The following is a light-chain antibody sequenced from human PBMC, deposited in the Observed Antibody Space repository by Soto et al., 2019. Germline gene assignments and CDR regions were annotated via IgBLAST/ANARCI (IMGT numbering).Light chain of an antibody. CDR1: QSVSIL. Sequence: EIVMTQSPATLSVSPGERATLSCRASQSVSILLAWYRQKPGQAPRLLIFGASSRATGIPDKFSGSGSGTDFTLTISRLEPDDFAVYYCQRYGGPSWTFGQGTKVDIK. J-gene: IGKJ1*01. CDR2: GAS. V-gene: IGKV3-20*01. CDR3: QRYGGPSWT.